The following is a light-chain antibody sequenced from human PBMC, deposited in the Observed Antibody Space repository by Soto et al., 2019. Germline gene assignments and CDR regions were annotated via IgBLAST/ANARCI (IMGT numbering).Light chain of an antibody. V-gene: IGLV2-8*01. CDR1: KNNIGVYAF. Sequence: QSVLTQPPSASGSPGQQVTIPCTGTKNNIGVYAFVSWYQHHPGKAPRLIIYEVVQRPSGVPDRFSGSKSGNTASLTVSGLQAADEADYFCKSYAGSNTYVFGSGTKVTVL. CDR3: KSYAGSNTYV. CDR2: EVV. J-gene: IGLJ1*01.